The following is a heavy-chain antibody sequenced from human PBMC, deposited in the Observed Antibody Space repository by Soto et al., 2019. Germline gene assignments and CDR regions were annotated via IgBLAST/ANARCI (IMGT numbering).Heavy chain of an antibody. CDR3: AKQRADYGSGADTFYFDS. J-gene: IGHJ4*02. CDR2: LSGSGGTT. CDR1: GVTFSNYA. V-gene: IGHV3-23*01. D-gene: IGHD3-10*01. Sequence: EVQLLESGGGLVQPGGSLRLSCTVSGVTFSNYAMNWVGQAPGKGLEWVSSLSGSGGTTYYADSVKGRFIISRDNSKNTLYLLMNSLRAEDTALYYCAKQRADYGSGADTFYFDSWGQGALVTVSS.